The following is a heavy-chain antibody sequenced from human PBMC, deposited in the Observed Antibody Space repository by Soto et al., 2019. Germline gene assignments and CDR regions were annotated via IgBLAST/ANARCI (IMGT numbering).Heavy chain of an antibody. J-gene: IGHJ5*02. Sequence: QVQLQESGPGLVKPSQTLSLTCTVSGGSISSGGYYWSWIRQHTGKGLEWIGYIYHGGSTYYNTALKSRVTISVETSKNQCSLKVSSVTAADTAVDYCAREAAGRLNWFDPWGQGTLVTVSS. CDR3: AREAAGRLNWFDP. D-gene: IGHD6-25*01. CDR2: IYHGGST. V-gene: IGHV4-31*03. CDR1: GGSISSGGYY.